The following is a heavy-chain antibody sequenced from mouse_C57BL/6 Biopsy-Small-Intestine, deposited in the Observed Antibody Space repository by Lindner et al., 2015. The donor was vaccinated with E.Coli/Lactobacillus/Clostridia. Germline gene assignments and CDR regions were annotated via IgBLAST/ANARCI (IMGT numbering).Heavy chain of an antibody. CDR2: INLNSGDT. V-gene: IGHV1-72*04. CDR3: ARPWAFNVYCMDV. CDR1: GHTFPGYY. D-gene: IGHD2-10*02. J-gene: IGHJ1*01. Sequence: SVKVSCKTSGHTFPGYYMHWVRQAPGQGLEWMGRINLNSGDTNYAQNFQGRVTMTRDTSISTAYMELSRLSSDDSAVYYCARPWAFNVYCMDVWGQGTAVTVSS.